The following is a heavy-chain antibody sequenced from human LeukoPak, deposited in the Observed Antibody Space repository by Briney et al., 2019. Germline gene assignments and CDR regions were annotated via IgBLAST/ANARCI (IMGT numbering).Heavy chain of an antibody. CDR3: AAHSSGSYLVDFDY. Sequence: SETLSLTCIVPGGSISRYYWSCIRQPPGKGLEWIGYIYYSGSTSFNPSLKRRVTISVDTSKNQFSLKFSPEPASCTAVYYSAAHSSGSYLVDFDYWGQGTLVTVSS. V-gene: IGHV4-59*08. J-gene: IGHJ4*02. CDR2: IYYSGST. D-gene: IGHD3-10*01. CDR1: GGSISRYY.